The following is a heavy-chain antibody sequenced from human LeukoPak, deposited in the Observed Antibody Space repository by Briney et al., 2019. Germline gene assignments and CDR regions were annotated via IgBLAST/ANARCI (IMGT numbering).Heavy chain of an antibody. CDR2: IIPIFGTA. CDR3: ATHKPDYYDSSGQYYYYYYYMDV. CDR1: GGTFSSYA. J-gene: IGHJ6*03. Sequence: SVKVSCKASGGTFSSYAISWVRQAPGQGLEWMGGIIPIFGTANYAQKFQGRVTITADESTSTAYMELSSLRSEGTAVYYCATHKPDYYDSSGQYYYYYYYMDVWGKGITVTVSS. D-gene: IGHD3-22*01. V-gene: IGHV1-69*01.